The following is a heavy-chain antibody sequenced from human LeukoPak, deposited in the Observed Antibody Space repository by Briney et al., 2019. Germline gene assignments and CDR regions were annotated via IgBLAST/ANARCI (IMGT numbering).Heavy chain of an antibody. Sequence: PSETLSLTCTVSGGSISSYYWSWLRQPPGKGRAWIGYIYYSGSTNYNPSLKSRVTISVDTSKNQFSLKLSSVTAAATAVYYCPRMGATTGLAWCYPWGQGTLVTVSS. D-gene: IGHD1-26*01. V-gene: IGHV4-59*01. CDR3: PRMGATTGLAWCYP. J-gene: IGHJ5*02. CDR2: IYYSGST. CDR1: GGSISSYY.